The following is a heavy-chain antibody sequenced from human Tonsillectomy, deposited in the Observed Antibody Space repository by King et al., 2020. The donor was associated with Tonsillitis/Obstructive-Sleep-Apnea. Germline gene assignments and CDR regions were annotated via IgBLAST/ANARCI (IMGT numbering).Heavy chain of an antibody. Sequence: VQLQESGPGLVKPSETLSLTCTVSGDSVTSGTYYWGWIRLPPGKGLQWIGYTYYSGSTSYDPSLKSRVTIAVDATKNQFSLKLTSATAADTATYYCSRAQFGTSPITYGFDVWGQGDVVAVS. CDR3: SRAQFGTSPITYGFDV. V-gene: IGHV4-61*01. J-gene: IGHJ3*01. D-gene: IGHD3-16*01. CDR2: TYYSGST. CDR1: GDSVTSGTYY.